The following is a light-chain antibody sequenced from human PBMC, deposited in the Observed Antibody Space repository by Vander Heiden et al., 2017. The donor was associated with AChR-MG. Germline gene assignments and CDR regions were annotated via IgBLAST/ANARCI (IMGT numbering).Light chain of an antibody. CDR1: SPNIGSNY. Sequence: QSVLTQPPSASGTPGQRVTISCSGSSPNIGSNYVYWYQQLPGTAPNLLIYRNNQRPSGVPARFSGSKSGTSASLAISGLRSEDEADYYCAAWDDSLSGPGVFGTGTKVTVL. CDR3: AAWDDSLSGPGV. J-gene: IGLJ1*01. CDR2: RNN. V-gene: IGLV1-47*01.